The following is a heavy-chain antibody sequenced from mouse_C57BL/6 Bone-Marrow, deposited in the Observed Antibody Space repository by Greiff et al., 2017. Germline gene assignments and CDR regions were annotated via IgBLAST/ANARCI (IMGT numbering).Heavy chain of an antibody. Sequence: QVQLQQPGAELVMPGASVKLSCKASGYTFTSYWMPWVKQRPGQGLEWIGEIDPSDSYTNYNQKFKGKSTLTVDTSSSTAYMQLRSLTSGDSSVYYCARDYYGSSRYAMDYWGQGTSVTVSS. D-gene: IGHD1-1*01. CDR1: GYTFTSYW. J-gene: IGHJ4*01. V-gene: IGHV1-69*01. CDR2: IDPSDSYT. CDR3: ARDYYGSSRYAMDY.